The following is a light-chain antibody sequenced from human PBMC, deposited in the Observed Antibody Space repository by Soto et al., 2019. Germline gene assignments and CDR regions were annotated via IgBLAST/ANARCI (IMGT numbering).Light chain of an antibody. J-gene: IGKJ5*01. CDR1: QTVSSRY. Sequence: EIVLTQSPGTLSLSPGEGVSLSCRASQTVSSRYLAWYQQRPGQAPRLLIYDASSRASGIPDRFSGSGSGTDFTLTITRLEPEDFAVYYCQQYGSSPLITFGQGTRLEIK. CDR2: DAS. V-gene: IGKV3-20*01. CDR3: QQYGSSPLIT.